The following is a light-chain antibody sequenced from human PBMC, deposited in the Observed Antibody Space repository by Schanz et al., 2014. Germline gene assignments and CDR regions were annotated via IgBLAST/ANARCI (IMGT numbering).Light chain of an antibody. CDR2: EAS. Sequence: EIVLTQSPGTLSLSPGERATLSCRASQSVHRNYLAWHQQKPGQAPRLLIYEASNRATGIPARFSGSGSGTDFTLIISRLEPEDFAVYYCQQYGSSALTFGGGTKVEIK. CDR1: QSVHRNY. CDR3: QQYGSSALT. J-gene: IGKJ4*01. V-gene: IGKV3-20*01.